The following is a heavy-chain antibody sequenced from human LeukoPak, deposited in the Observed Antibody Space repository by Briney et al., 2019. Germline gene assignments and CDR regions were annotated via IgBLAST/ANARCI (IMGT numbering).Heavy chain of an antibody. V-gene: IGHV1-2*02. J-gene: IGHJ4*02. CDR1: GYTFTGYY. CDR3: ARDLSEGEYSSSSYYFDY. Sequence: ASVKVSCKASGYTFTGYYMHWVRQAPGQGLEWMGWINPNSGGTNYAQKFQGRVTMTRDTSISTAYMELSRLRSDDTAVYYCARDLSEGEYSSSSYYFDYWGQGTLVTVSS. CDR2: INPNSGGT. D-gene: IGHD6-13*01.